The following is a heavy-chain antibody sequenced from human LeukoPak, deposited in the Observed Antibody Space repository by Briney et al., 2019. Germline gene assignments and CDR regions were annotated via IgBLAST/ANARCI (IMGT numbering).Heavy chain of an antibody. CDR3: ARDIGRSGGSCYHRPLLFDL. CDR1: GGSVSSGSYY. Sequence: SETLSLTCTVSGGSVSSGSYYWSWIRQPPGKGLEWIGYIYYSGSTNYNPSLKSRVTISVDTSKNQFSLKLSSVTAADTAVYCCARDIGRSGGSCYHRPLLFDLWGRGTLVTVSS. V-gene: IGHV4-61*01. D-gene: IGHD2-15*01. J-gene: IGHJ2*01. CDR2: IYYSGST.